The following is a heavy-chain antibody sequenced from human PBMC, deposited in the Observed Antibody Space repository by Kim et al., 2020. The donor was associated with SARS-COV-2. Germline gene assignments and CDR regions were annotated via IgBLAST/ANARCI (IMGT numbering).Heavy chain of an antibody. CDR1: GFTFSSCA. D-gene: IGHD3-10*01. V-gene: IGHV3-30-3*01. CDR2: ISYDGSNK. Sequence: GGSLRLSCAASGFTFSSCAIHWVRQAPGKGLEWVAVISYDGSNKNYADSVKGRFTISRDNSKNTLYLQINSLRAEDTALYYCARDPSSRLRGLTYSYYGMDVWGQGTTVTVSS. J-gene: IGHJ6*02. CDR3: ARDPSSRLRGLTYSYYGMDV.